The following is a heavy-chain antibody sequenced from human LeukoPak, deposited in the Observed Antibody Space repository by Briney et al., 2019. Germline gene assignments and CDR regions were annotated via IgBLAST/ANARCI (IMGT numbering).Heavy chain of an antibody. D-gene: IGHD3-22*01. V-gene: IGHV3-23*01. J-gene: IGHJ3*02. CDR3: VKATYYYDSSGYSPGAFDI. CDR1: GFTFSSYA. Sequence: GGSLRLSCAASGFTFSSYAMSWVRQAPGKGLAWVSVIGGSGGSTYHADSVKGRFTISRDNSKNTLYLQMDTLRPEDTAVYYCVKATYYYDSSGYSPGAFDIWGQGTMVTVSS. CDR2: IGGSGGST.